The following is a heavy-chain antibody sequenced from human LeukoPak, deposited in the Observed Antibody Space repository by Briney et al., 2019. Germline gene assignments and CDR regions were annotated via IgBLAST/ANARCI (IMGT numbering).Heavy chain of an antibody. V-gene: IGHV3-21*01. D-gene: IGHD6-25*01. Sequence: GRSLRLSCAASGFTFITYSMNWVRQAPGKGLEWVSSIDSTSTYIFYADSLKGRVTTSRDNAKNSLILHMNSLRAEDTAVYYCVAAAGYYFDYWGQGTLVTVSS. CDR1: GFTFITYS. J-gene: IGHJ4*02. CDR3: VAAAGYYFDY. CDR2: IDSTSTYI.